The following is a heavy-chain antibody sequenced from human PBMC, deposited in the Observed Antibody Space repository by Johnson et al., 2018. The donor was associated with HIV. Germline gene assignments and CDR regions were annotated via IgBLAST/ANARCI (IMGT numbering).Heavy chain of an antibody. V-gene: IGHV3-20*04. CDR3: TRRDSSELGDAFDI. CDR2: INWNGGST. D-gene: IGHD6-6*01. Sequence: GGGVVRPGGSLRLSCAASGFTFDDYGMSWVRQAPGKGLEWVSGINWNGGSTGYADSVKGRFTISRDNAKNSLYLQMNSLRAEDTALYFCTRRDSSELGDAFDIWGQGTMVTVSS. J-gene: IGHJ3*02. CDR1: GFTFDDYG.